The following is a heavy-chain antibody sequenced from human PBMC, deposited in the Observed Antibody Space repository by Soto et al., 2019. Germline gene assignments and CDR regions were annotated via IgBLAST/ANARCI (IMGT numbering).Heavy chain of an antibody. D-gene: IGHD4-17*01. Sequence: EVQLLESGGGLVHPGGSLRLSCAASGFPFSGYAINWVRQAPGKGLEWVSSVSGIGSSTNYAYSVKGRFTISRDNSRDVVYLQMNSLRAEDTAVYYCAKSYYVDYDHRLLFDHWGQGTLVTVSS. V-gene: IGHV3-23*01. CDR3: AKSYYVDYDHRLLFDH. J-gene: IGHJ4*02. CDR2: VSGIGSST. CDR1: GFPFSGYA.